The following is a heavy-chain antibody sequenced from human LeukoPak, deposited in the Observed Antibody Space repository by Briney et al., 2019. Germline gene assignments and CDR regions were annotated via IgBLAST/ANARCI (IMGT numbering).Heavy chain of an antibody. CDR1: GGSISSYY. J-gene: IGHJ4*02. Sequence: SETLSLTCTVSGGSISSYYWSWVRQPPGKGLEWVGYIYYSGSTNYNPSLKSRVTISVDTSKNQFSLKLSSVTAADTAVYYCARTRVRLRSSSFDYWGQGTLVTVSS. CDR2: IYYSGST. CDR3: ARTRVRLRSSSFDY. V-gene: IGHV4-59*01. D-gene: IGHD4-17*01.